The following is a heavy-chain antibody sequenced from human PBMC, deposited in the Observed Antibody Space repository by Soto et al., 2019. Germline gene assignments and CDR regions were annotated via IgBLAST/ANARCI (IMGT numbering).Heavy chain of an antibody. CDR2: IIPIFGTA. V-gene: IGHV1-69*06. D-gene: IGHD3-3*01. J-gene: IGHJ6*02. CDR1: GGTFSSYA. CDR3: ARGKVTIFGAANYYYYYGMDV. Sequence: QVQLVQSGAEVKKPGSSVKVSCKASGGTFSSYAISWVRQAPGQGLEWMGGIIPIFGTANYAQKFQGRVTITADKSTSTAYIELSSLRSEDTAVYYCARGKVTIFGAANYYYYYGMDVWGQGTTVTVSS.